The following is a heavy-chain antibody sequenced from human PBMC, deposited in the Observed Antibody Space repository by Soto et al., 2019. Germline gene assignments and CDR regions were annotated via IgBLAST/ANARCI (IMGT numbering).Heavy chain of an antibody. V-gene: IGHV3-23*01. CDR2: LSHGGAYT. Sequence: EVQLLESGGGLVQPGGSLRLSCAASGFSFSTYSMAWVRQAPGKGPEWVSGLSHGGAYTFYAGSVKGRFTISVDISQNTVYLQMNSLRTEDTAVYYCAKWSGYGDAWGQGTLVTVSS. D-gene: IGHD4-17*01. J-gene: IGHJ4*02. CDR3: AKWSGYGDA. CDR1: GFSFSTYS.